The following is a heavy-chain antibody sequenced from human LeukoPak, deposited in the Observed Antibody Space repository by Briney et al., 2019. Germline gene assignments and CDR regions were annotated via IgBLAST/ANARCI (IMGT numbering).Heavy chain of an antibody. CDR3: AKDIGPESRNHYYYAMDV. D-gene: IGHD1-14*01. CDR1: GFIFDDYA. CDR2: ISWNSGDV. Sequence: GGSLRLCCAASGFIFDDYALHGGRPAPGKRVEWVSGISWNSGDVGYADSVKGRFTISRDNARNSLYLQMNSLRVEDTAFYYCAKDIGPESRNHYYYAMDVWGQGATVTVSS. J-gene: IGHJ6*02. V-gene: IGHV3-9*01.